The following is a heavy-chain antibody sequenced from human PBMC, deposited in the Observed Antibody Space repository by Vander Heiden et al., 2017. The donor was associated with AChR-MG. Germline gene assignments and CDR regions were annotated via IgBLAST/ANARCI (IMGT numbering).Heavy chain of an antibody. CDR3: ARDMDRYSFCDS. CDR2: IKQDGSEK. CDR1: GFTFSHYW. Sequence: EVQLVESGGALVQPGGSLRLSCAASGFTFSHYWMNWVRQTPGKGLEWVANIKQDGSEKYYVDSVKGRFSVSRDNAKNSLYLQMTSLRAEDTGVYYCARDMDRYSFCDSWGLGTLVTVSS. J-gene: IGHJ4*02. D-gene: IGHD6-13*01. V-gene: IGHV3-7*01.